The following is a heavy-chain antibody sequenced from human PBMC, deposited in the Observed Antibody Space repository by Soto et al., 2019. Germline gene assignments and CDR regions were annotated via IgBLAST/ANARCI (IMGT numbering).Heavy chain of an antibody. CDR2: MSPKTANT. CDR1: VYTFTSYD. CDR3: TGGPPNWGFDS. J-gene: IGHJ5*01. Sequence: ASVKGSCKASVYTFTSYDINWVRQTAGQGLEWMGWMSPKTANTGYAQKFQDRVTMTRSTSISTAYMELSSLTSEDTAVYYCTGGPPNWGFDSWGQGTPVTVSS. D-gene: IGHD7-27*01. V-gene: IGHV1-8*01.